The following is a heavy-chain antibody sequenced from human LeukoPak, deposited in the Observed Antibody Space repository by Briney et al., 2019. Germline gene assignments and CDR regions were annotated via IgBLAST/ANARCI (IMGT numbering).Heavy chain of an antibody. V-gene: IGHV3-74*01. J-gene: IGHJ6*03. CDR1: GFTLSNYW. D-gene: IGHD1-26*01. CDR3: ARVSSGSYFGYYYYYMDV. Sequence: GGSLRLSCAASGFTLSNYWMHWVRQAPGKGLVWVSRINSDGSSTSYADSVKGRFTISRDNAKNTLYLQMNSLRAEDTAVYYCARVSSGSYFGYYYYYMDVWGKGTTVTVSS. CDR2: INSDGSST.